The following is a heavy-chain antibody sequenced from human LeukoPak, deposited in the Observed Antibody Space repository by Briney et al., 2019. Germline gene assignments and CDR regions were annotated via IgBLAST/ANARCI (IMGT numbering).Heavy chain of an antibody. D-gene: IGHD3-9*01. CDR1: GYNFTGYY. Sequence: ASVKVSCKASGYNFTGYYLHWVRQAPGQGLEWLGWINTHSAKTYYAQKFQDRVTMTRDTSINTAYMDLSRLRSDDTAVYFCARDTLKSRYFDWFPNWFDPWGQGTLVTVSS. J-gene: IGHJ5*02. CDR3: ARDTLKSRYFDWFPNWFDP. V-gene: IGHV1-2*02. CDR2: INTHSAKT.